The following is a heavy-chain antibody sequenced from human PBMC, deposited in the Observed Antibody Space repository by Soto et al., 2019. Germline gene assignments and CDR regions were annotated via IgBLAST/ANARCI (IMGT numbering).Heavy chain of an antibody. CDR1: GYTFTGYY. D-gene: IGHD2-15*01. CDR2: INPNSGGT. CDR3: ARGPYCSGGSCYLVHLAY. Sequence: ASVKVSCKASGYTFTGYYMHWVRQAPGQGLEWMGWINPNSGGTNYAQKFQGWVTMTRDTSISTAYMELSRLRSDDTAVYYCARGPYCSGGSCYLVHLAYWGQGTLVTVSS. J-gene: IGHJ4*02. V-gene: IGHV1-2*04.